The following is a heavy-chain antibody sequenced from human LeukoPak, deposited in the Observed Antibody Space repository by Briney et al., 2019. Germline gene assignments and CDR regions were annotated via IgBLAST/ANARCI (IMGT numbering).Heavy chain of an antibody. Sequence: SETLSLTCTVSTYSISSGYYWGWIRQPPGEGLEWIGSINYSGTTYYNPSLKSRITISVDTSENQFSLKLRSVTAADTAVYYCARIRGRYSGSWSQHNTPSFDYWGQGTLVTVSS. D-gene: IGHD6-13*01. CDR1: TYSISSGYY. J-gene: IGHJ4*02. CDR2: INYSGTT. CDR3: ARIRGRYSGSWSQHNTPSFDY. V-gene: IGHV4-38-2*02.